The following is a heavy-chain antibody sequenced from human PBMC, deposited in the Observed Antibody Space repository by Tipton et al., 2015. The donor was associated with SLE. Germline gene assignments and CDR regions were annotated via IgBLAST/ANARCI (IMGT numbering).Heavy chain of an antibody. CDR1: GFTFSSYS. CDR3: AREIGQLDAFDI. J-gene: IGHJ3*02. V-gene: IGHV3-21*01. CDR2: ISSSSSYI. D-gene: IGHD1-1*01. Sequence: GSLRLSCAASGFTFSSYSMNWVRQAPGKGLEWVSSISSSSSYIYYADSVKGRFTISRDNAKNSLYLQMNSLRAEDTAVYYCAREIGQLDAFDIWGQGTMVTVSS.